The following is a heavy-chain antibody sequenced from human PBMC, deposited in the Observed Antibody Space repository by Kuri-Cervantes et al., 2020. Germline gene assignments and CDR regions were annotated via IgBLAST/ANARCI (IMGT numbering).Heavy chain of an antibody. CDR3: ARAGSRGAYYYYYMDV. CDR2: INTDGSGT. V-gene: IGHV3-74*01. Sequence: GESLKISCAASGFTFSDAWMSWVRRAPGKGLVWVSRINTDGSGTSYGDSVKGRFTISRDNAKNTLFLQMNSLRAEDTTVYYCARAGSRGAYYYYYMDVWGKGTTVTVSS. J-gene: IGHJ6*03. CDR1: GFTFSDAW. D-gene: IGHD3-10*01.